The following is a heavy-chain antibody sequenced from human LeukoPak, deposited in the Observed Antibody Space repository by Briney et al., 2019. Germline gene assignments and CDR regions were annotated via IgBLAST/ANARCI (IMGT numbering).Heavy chain of an antibody. CDR3: ARAEADYYDSSGYNWFDP. V-gene: IGHV4-31*03. J-gene: IGHJ5*02. CDR2: IYYSGST. Sequence: SQTLSLTCTVSGGSISSVGYYWSWIPQHPGKGLEWVGYIYYSGSTYYNPSLKSRVTISVDTSKNQFSLKLSSVTAADTAVYYCARAEADYYDSSGYNWFDPWGQGTLVTVSS. D-gene: IGHD3-22*01. CDR1: GGSISSVGYY.